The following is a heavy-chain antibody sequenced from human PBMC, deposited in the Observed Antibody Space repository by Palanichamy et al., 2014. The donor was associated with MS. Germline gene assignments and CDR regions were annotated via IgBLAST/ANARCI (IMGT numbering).Heavy chain of an antibody. CDR3: ARNQWLSDSYFDY. D-gene: IGHD6-19*01. Sequence: QVQLVQSGAEVKKPGASVKVSCKASGYTFTSYGVSWVRQALDKGLSGWDGSDAYSDNTHYSQKLQDRVTMTTDTSTSTAYMELRSLRSDDTAVYYCARNQWLSDSYFDYWGQGTLVTVSS. CDR2: SDAYSDNT. J-gene: IGHJ4*02. CDR1: GYTFTSYG. V-gene: IGHV1-18*01.